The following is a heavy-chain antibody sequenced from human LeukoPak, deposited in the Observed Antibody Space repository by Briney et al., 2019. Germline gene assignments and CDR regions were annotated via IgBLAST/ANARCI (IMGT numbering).Heavy chain of an antibody. CDR2: INHSGST. CDR3: ARVGNYYGSGSYYTTRYYFDY. D-gene: IGHD3-10*01. V-gene: IGHV4-34*01. J-gene: IGHJ4*02. Sequence: SETLSLTCAVYGGSFSGYYWSWIRQPPGKGLEWIGEINHSGSTNYNPSLKSRVTISVDTSKNQFSLKLSYVTAADTAVYYCARVGNYYGSGSYYTTRYYFDYWGQGTLVTVSS. CDR1: GGSFSGYY.